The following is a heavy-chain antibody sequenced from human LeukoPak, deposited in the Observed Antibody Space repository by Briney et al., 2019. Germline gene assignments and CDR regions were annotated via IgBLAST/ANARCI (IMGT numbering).Heavy chain of an antibody. Sequence: ESGPTLVNPTETLTLTCTVSGFSLSNARMGVSWIRQPPGKALEWLAHIFSNDEKSYSTSLKSRLTISKDTSRSQVVLTMTNMDPVDTATYYCARVNIAAAGTREPKRYYFDYWGQGTLVTVSS. D-gene: IGHD6-13*01. J-gene: IGHJ4*02. CDR2: IFSNDEK. V-gene: IGHV2-26*01. CDR1: GFSLSNARMG. CDR3: ARVNIAAAGTREPKRYYFDY.